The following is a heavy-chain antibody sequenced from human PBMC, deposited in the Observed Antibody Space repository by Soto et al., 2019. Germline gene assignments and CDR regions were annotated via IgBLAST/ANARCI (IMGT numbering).Heavy chain of an antibody. CDR3: ATDLGQQLVPRLAG. CDR1: GYTLTELS. J-gene: IGHJ4*02. Sequence: ASVKVSCKVSGYTLTELSMHWVRQAPGKGLEWMGGSDPEDGETIYAQKFQGRVTMTEDTSTDTAYMELSSLRSEDTAVYYCATDLGQQLVPRLAGWGQGTLVTVSS. D-gene: IGHD6-13*01. V-gene: IGHV1-24*01. CDR2: SDPEDGET.